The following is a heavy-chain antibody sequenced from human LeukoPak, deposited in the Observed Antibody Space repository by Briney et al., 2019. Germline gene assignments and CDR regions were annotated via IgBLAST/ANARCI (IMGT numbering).Heavy chain of an antibody. CDR3: ARLHERSGYYYFDY. Sequence: PSETLSLTCTVSGGSISSYYWSWIRQPPGKGREWIGYIYYSGSTNYNPSLKSRVTISVDTSKNQFSLKLSSVTAADTAVYYCARLHERSGYYYFDYWGQGTLVTVSS. J-gene: IGHJ4*02. CDR1: GGSISSYY. CDR2: IYYSGST. D-gene: IGHD3-22*01. V-gene: IGHV4-59*08.